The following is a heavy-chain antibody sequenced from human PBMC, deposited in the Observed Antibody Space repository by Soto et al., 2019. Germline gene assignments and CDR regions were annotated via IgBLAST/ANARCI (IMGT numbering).Heavy chain of an antibody. CDR2: IIPIFGTA. CDR3: ARGRNWNEGMIFYS. J-gene: IGHJ3*02. CDR1: GGTFSSYA. V-gene: IGHV1-69*01. D-gene: IGHD1-1*01. Sequence: VQVSCTASGGTFSSYAISWVRQAPGQGLEWMGGIIPIFGTANYAQKFQGRVTITADESTSTAYMEMSSLRSEDTAEYYSARGRNWNEGMIFYSWGQGKIV.